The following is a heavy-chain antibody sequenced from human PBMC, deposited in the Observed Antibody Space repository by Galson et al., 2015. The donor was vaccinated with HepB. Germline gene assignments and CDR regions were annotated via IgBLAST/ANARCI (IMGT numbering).Heavy chain of an antibody. CDR3: ARVTSSGGYYYYYMDV. Sequence: SVKVSCKASGYTFTSYAMNWVRQAPGQGLEWMGWINTNTGNPTYAQGFTGRFVFSLDTSVSTAYLQISSLKAEDTAVYYCARVTSSGGYYYYYMDVWGKGTTVTVSS. D-gene: IGHD2-15*01. J-gene: IGHJ6*03. CDR1: GYTFTSYA. V-gene: IGHV7-4-1*02. CDR2: INTNTGNP.